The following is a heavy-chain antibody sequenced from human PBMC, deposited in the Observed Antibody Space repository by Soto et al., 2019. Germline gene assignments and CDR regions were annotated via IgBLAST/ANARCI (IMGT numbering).Heavy chain of an antibody. CDR2: INAGNGNT. D-gene: IGHD1-26*01. J-gene: IGHJ5*02. CDR1: GYTFTSSA. V-gene: IGHV1-3*01. CDR3: ARDPVGGNCFDP. Sequence: ASVKVSCKASGYTFTSSAIHWVRQAPGQRLEWMGWINAGNGNTRYSQKLQGRVTMTTDTSTSTAYMELRSLRSDDTAVYYCARDPVGGNCFDPWGQGTLVTVSS.